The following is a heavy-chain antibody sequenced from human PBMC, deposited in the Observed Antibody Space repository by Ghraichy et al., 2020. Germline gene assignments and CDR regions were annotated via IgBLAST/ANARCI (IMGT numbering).Heavy chain of an antibody. CDR1: GGSISSYY. D-gene: IGHD5-18*01. CDR2: IYYSGST. J-gene: IGHJ6*03. CDR3: ARGVDTAMVRAYYYYYYMDV. V-gene: IGHV4-59*01. Sequence: SETLSLTCTVSGGSISSYYWSWIRQPPGKGLEWIGYIYYSGSTNYNPSLKSRVTISVDTSKNQFSLKLSSVTAADTAVYYCARGVDTAMVRAYYYYYYMDVWGKGTTVTVSS.